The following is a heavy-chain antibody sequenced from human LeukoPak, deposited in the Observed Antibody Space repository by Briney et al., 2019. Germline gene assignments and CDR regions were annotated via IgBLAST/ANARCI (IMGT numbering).Heavy chain of an antibody. V-gene: IGHV4-34*01. CDR2: IRSGYT. J-gene: IGHJ4*02. CDR1: GVSVGGYY. D-gene: IGHD2-2*02. CDR3: ARMRCGHTDNRCYNY. Sequence: SETLSLTCAVHGVSVGGYYWSWIRQSPGKGLEWIGEIRSGYTNYNPSLKTRVTISADTSENQLSLRLTSVTAADTAVYCCARMRCGHTDNRCYNYWGQGTLVTVSS.